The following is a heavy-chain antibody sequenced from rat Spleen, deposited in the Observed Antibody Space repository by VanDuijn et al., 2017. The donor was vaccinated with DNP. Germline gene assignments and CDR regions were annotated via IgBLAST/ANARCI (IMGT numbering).Heavy chain of an antibody. V-gene: IGHV5-58*01. Sequence: EVQLVETGGDLVQPGRSLKLSCVASGFTFSSYWMYWIRQTPGKGLEWIASISTDGATTYYPDSVKGRFTISRDNAENTVYLQMNSLRSEDTATYYCAKDRDGGFAMDAWGQGTSVAISS. CDR1: GFTFSSYW. D-gene: IGHD1-11*01. J-gene: IGHJ4*01. CDR3: AKDRDGGFAMDA. CDR2: ISTDGATT.